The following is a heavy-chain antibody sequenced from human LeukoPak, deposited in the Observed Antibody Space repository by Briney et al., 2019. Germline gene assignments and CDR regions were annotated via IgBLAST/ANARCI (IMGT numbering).Heavy chain of an antibody. V-gene: IGHV3-21*01. CDR3: VRDVSRRIGMDV. CDR2: ISHVSSYT. D-gene: IGHD2/OR15-2a*01. Sequence: GGSLTRSCLASRFSFNSYTMKWLREAPGKGLEWVSNISHVSSYTWYVESVKGRFTISREHPKNSLYLQVDSLRAEDTAVYYCVRDVSRRIGMDVWGQGTTVTVSS. CDR1: RFSFNSYT. J-gene: IGHJ6*02.